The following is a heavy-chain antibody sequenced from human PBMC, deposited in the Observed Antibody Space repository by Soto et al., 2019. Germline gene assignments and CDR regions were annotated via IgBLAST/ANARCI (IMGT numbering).Heavy chain of an antibody. CDR3: AKGISMIVVGVFDS. J-gene: IGHJ4*02. D-gene: IGHD3-22*01. V-gene: IGHV3-30*18. Sequence: QVQLVESGGGVVQPGRSLRLSCAASGFTFSSYGMHWVRQAPGKGLEWVAVISYDGSNKYYADSVKGRFTISRDNSKNTLYLQLNSLRAEDTAVYYCAKGISMIVVGVFDSWGQGTLVTVSS. CDR2: ISYDGSNK. CDR1: GFTFSSYG.